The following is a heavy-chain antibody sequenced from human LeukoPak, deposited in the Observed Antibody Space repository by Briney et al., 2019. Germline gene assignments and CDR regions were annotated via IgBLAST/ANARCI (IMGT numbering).Heavy chain of an antibody. CDR3: ARQERIVAGYYYDSNGYYSAY. Sequence: ASVKVSCKASGYTFTSYDINWVRQATGQGLEWMGWMNPNSGNAGYAQKFQGRVKMTKNTSISTAYMELSSLRSDDTAVYYCARQERIVAGYYYDSNGYYSAYWGQGTLVTVSS. D-gene: IGHD3-22*01. J-gene: IGHJ4*02. V-gene: IGHV1-8*01. CDR2: MNPNSGNA. CDR1: GYTFTSYD.